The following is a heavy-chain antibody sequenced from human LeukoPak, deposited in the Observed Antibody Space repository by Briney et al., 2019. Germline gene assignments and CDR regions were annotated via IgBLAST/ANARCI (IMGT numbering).Heavy chain of an antibody. Sequence: GGSLRLSCAASGFTLSSYAMSWVRQAPGKGLEWVSVISGSGGSTYYADSVKGRFTISRDNSKNTLYLQMNSLRAEDTAVYYCARAGDVWFGELSFWGQGTLVTVSS. CDR3: ARAGDVWFGELSF. CDR2: ISGSGGST. V-gene: IGHV3-23*01. D-gene: IGHD3-10*01. J-gene: IGHJ4*02. CDR1: GFTLSSYA.